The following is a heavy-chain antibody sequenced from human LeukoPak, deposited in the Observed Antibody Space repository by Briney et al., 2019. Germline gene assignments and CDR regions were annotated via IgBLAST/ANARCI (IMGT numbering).Heavy chain of an antibody. V-gene: IGHV1-8*01. J-gene: IGHJ4*02. D-gene: IGHD1-26*01. CDR2: MNPNSGNT. CDR1: GYTFTSYD. CDR3: ARGRPEWELLFF. Sequence: ASVKVSCKASGYTFTSYDINWVRQATGQGLEWMGWMNPNSGNTGYAQKFQGRVTMTRNTSISTAYMELGSLRSEDTAVYYCARGRPEWELLFFWGQGTLVTVSS.